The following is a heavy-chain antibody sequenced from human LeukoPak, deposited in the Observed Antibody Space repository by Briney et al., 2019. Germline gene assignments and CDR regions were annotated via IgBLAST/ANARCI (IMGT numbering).Heavy chain of an antibody. D-gene: IGHD6-6*01. CDR2: ISYSGST. V-gene: IGHV4-39*01. CDR3: ARQGYTSSSVYYYYYMDV. CDR1: GDSVSSGSYS. Sequence: SETQSLTCNVSGDSVSSGSYSWGWIRQSPGKGLECIGSISYSGSTYYNPSLKSRVTISVDTSRNQFSLRLSSVTAADTAVYYCARQGYTSSSVYYYYYMDVWGKGTTVTVSS. J-gene: IGHJ6*03.